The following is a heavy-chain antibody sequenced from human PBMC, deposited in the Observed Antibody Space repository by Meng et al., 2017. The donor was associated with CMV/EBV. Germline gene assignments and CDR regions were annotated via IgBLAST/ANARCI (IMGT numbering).Heavy chain of an antibody. D-gene: IGHD6-19*01. CDR2: IYSGGST. CDR3: ARDGRFSDISSGWYRDKYYYYGMDV. CDR1: GFTVSSNY. V-gene: IGHV3-53*01. J-gene: IGHJ6*02. Sequence: GGSLRLSCAASGFTVSSNYMSWVRQAPGKGLEWVSVIYSGGSTYYADSVKGRFTISRDNSKNTLYLQMNSLRAEDTAVYYCARDGRFSDISSGWYRDKYYYYGMDVWGQGTTVTVS.